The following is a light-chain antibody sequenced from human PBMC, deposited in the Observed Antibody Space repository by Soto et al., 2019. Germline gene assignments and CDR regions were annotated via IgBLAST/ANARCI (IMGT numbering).Light chain of an antibody. CDR2: DVT. CDR3: SSYPGTSTVI. CDR1: SSDVGDYKF. Sequence: QSALTQPASVSGSPGQSITISCSGISSDVGDYKFVSWYQQHPGKAPKLIIFDVTFRPSGVSDRFSGSRSGTTASLTISGLQPEDEADYYCSSYPGTSTVIFGGGTKLIVL. V-gene: IGLV2-14*03. J-gene: IGLJ2*01.